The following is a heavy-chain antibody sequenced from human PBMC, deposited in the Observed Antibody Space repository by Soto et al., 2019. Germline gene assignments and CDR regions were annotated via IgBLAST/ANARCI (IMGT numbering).Heavy chain of an antibody. CDR1: GFTFSSYG. Sequence: GGSLRLSCAASGFTFSSYGMHWVRPAPGKGLEWVAVIWYDGSNKYYADSVKGRFTISRDNSKNTLYLQMNSLRAEDTAVYYCARDVGEYSSVRYYFDYWGQGTLVTVSS. J-gene: IGHJ4*02. CDR3: ARDVGEYSSVRYYFDY. CDR2: IWYDGSNK. V-gene: IGHV3-33*08. D-gene: IGHD6-19*01.